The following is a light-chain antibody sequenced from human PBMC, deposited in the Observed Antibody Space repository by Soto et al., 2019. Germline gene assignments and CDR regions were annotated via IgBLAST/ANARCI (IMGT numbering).Light chain of an antibody. J-gene: IGLJ1*01. Sequence: QSALTQPASVSGSPGQSITISCTGTSSDVGGYNYVSWYQQHPGKAPKLMIYEVSNRPSGVSNRFSGSKSGNTASLTISGLQAEDEADYYCSSYTSNSTPYVFGMGTKLTVL. V-gene: IGLV2-14*01. CDR2: EVS. CDR1: SSDVGGYNY. CDR3: SSYTSNSTPYV.